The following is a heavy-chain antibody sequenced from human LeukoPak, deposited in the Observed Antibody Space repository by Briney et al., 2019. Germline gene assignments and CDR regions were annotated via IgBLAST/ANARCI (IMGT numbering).Heavy chain of an antibody. V-gene: IGHV3-48*02. Sequence: GGSLRLSCAASGFTFRAYSMNWVRQAQGKGLEWVSYISSSSSSIYYADSVKGRFTISRDNAKNSLYLQMNSLRDEDTAVYYCARGDGWFGELLNFDNWGQGTLVTVSS. CDR1: GFTFRAYS. J-gene: IGHJ4*02. CDR2: ISSSSSSI. D-gene: IGHD3-10*01. CDR3: ARGDGWFGELLNFDN.